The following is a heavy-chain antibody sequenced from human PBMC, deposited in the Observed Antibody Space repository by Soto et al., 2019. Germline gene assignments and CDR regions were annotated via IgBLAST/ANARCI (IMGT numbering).Heavy chain of an antibody. CDR2: INGYNGNT. D-gene: IGHD3-16*01. V-gene: IGHV1-18*01. Sequence: QVQLVQSGAEMRKPGASVKVSCKTSGYTFINYGISWVRQAPGQGLAWMGWINGYNGNTNYAQNFQGRVAMTTDTSTSTVYMELRNLRSDDTAVYYCARGDSPVQFGYWGQGTLVTVSS. CDR1: GYTFINYG. J-gene: IGHJ4*02. CDR3: ARGDSPVQFGY.